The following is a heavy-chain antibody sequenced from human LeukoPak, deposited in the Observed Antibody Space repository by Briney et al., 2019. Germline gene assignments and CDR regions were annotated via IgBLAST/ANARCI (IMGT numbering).Heavy chain of an antibody. V-gene: IGHV3-23*01. CDR1: GFTFSRYG. D-gene: IGHD1-20*01. CDR3: AKEGKTRNWNYFQAKPVY. CDR2: ISGSGHNT. J-gene: IGHJ4*02. Sequence: GGTLRLSCAATGFTFSRYGMSWVRQAPGKGLEWVSGISGSGHNTYYADSVKGRFTISRDNSKNTLYLQMNSLRAEDTAVYYCAKEGKTRNWNYFQAKPVYWGQGTLVTVSS.